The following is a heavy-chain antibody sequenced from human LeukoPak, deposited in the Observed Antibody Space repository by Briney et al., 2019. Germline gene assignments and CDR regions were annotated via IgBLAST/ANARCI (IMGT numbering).Heavy chain of an antibody. J-gene: IGHJ4*02. Sequence: ASMKVSCKASGGTSSSYAISWVRQAPGQGLEWMGRIIPIFGTANYAQKFQGRVTITTDESTSTAYMELSSLRSEDTAVYYCARVAGIAAAFDYWGQGTLVTVSS. V-gene: IGHV1-69*05. CDR3: ARVAGIAAAFDY. D-gene: IGHD6-13*01. CDR1: GGTSSSYA. CDR2: IIPIFGTA.